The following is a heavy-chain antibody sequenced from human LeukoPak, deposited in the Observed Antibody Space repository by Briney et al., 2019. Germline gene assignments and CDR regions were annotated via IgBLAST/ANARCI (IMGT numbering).Heavy chain of an antibody. V-gene: IGHV3-23*01. CDR2: ISKSGDIT. D-gene: IGHD1-1*01. J-gene: IGHJ4*02. CDR3: AKDASTTNNFYFFGY. CDR1: GFTFTNYA. Sequence: PGGSLRLSCAASGFTFTNYAMTWVRQAPGKGLEWISGISKSGDITFYTDSVKGRFTISRDTSKSAVYLQMNNLRAEDTAIYYCAKDASTTNNFYFFGYWGQGALATVSS.